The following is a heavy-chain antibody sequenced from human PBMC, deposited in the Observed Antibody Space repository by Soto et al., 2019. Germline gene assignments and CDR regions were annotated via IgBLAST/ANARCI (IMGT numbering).Heavy chain of an antibody. D-gene: IGHD3-3*01. CDR1: GFTFSSYG. CDR3: AKEVTALRFFRYFDY. V-gene: IGHV3-30*18. Sequence: QVQLVESGGGVVQPGRSLRLSCAASGFTFSSYGMHWVRQAPGKGLEWVAVISYDGSNKYNADSVKGRFTISRDNSKNTLYLQMNSLRAEDTAVYYCAKEVTALRFFRYFDYWGQGTLVTVSS. J-gene: IGHJ4*02. CDR2: ISYDGSNK.